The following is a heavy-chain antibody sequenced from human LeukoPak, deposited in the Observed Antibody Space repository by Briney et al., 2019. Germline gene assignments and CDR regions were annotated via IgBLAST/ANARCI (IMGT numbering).Heavy chain of an antibody. Sequence: GASVKVSCKASGYTFTGYYMHWVRQAPGQGLEWMGWINPNSGGTNYAQKFQGRVTMTRDTSISTAYMELSRLRSDDTAAYYCARDSYYDSSGYYSSEYLQHWGQGTLVTVSS. CDR1: GYTFTGYY. D-gene: IGHD3-22*01. CDR2: INPNSGGT. CDR3: ARDSYYDSSGYYSSEYLQH. V-gene: IGHV1-2*02. J-gene: IGHJ1*01.